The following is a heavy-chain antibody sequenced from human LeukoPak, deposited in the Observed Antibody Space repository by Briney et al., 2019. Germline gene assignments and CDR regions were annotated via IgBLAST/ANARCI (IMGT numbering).Heavy chain of an antibody. D-gene: IGHD3-10*01. CDR1: GYSISSGYY. J-gene: IGHJ3*02. CDR2: IYHSGST. Sequence: SETLSLTCTVSGYSISSGYYWGWIRQPPGKGLEWIGSIYHSGSTYYNPSLKSRVTISVDTSKNQFSLKLSSVTAADTAVYYCASGFGMVRAFDICGQGTMVTVSS. V-gene: IGHV4-38-2*02. CDR3: ASGFGMVRAFDI.